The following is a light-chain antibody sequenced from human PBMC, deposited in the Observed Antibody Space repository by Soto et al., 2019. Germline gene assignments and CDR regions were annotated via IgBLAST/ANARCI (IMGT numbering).Light chain of an antibody. CDR2: DTS. CDR3: QQYNNWPGT. CDR1: ESVSSN. V-gene: IGKV3-15*01. J-gene: IGKJ1*01. Sequence: EIVMTQSPATLSVSPGERATLSCRASESVSSNLAWYQQKPGQALRLLIFDTSTRATDIPLRFSGSGSGTEFTLTISSLQSEDFAVYYCQQYNNWPGTFGQGTKVEIK.